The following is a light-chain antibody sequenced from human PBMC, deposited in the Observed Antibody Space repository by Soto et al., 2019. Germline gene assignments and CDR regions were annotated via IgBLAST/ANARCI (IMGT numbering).Light chain of an antibody. CDR3: SSYTSSSTLSWV. CDR2: DVS. Sequence: QSVLTQPASVSGSPGQSITISCTGTSSDVGGYNYVSWYQQHPGKAPQLMIYDVSNRPSGVSNRFSGSKSGNTASLTISGLQAEDEADYYCSSYTSSSTLSWVFGTGTKLTVL. V-gene: IGLV2-14*01. CDR1: SSDVGGYNY. J-gene: IGLJ1*01.